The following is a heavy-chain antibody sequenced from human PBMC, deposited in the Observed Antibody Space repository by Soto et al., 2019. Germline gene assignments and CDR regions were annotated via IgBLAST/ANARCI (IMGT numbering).Heavy chain of an antibody. CDR1: GFTVSSNY. D-gene: IGHD3-22*01. J-gene: IGHJ5*02. Sequence: EVQLVESGGGLVQPGGSLRLSCAASGFTVSSNYMSWVRQAPGKGLEWVSVIYSGGSTYYADSVKGRFTISRDNSKHTLSLQRNSLRAEYPSVYYCASYYYDSSGRFDPWGQGTLVTVSS. CDR3: ASYYYDSSGRFDP. CDR2: IYSGGST. V-gene: IGHV3-66*01.